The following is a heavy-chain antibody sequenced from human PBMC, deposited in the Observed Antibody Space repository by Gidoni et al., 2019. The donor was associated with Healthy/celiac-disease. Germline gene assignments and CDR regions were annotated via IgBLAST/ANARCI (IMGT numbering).Heavy chain of an antibody. D-gene: IGHD6-13*01. Sequence: QVQLGQSGAEVKKPGSSVKVSCKASGGTFRSYARSWVRQAPGQGLEWMGRIIPILGIADYAQKFQVRVTITADKSTSTAYMELSSLRSEDTSVYYCARDFRGSSSSWYLNAFDIWGQGTMVTVSS. CDR3: ARDFRGSSSSWYLNAFDI. V-gene: IGHV1-69*04. J-gene: IGHJ3*02. CDR1: GGTFRSYA. CDR2: IIPILGIA.